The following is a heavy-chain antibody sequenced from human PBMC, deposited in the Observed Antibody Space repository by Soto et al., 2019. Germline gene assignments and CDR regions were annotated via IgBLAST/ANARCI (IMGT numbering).Heavy chain of an antibody. CDR2: ISAYNGNT. D-gene: IGHD3-3*01. CDR3: ARDLFNYDFWSAVPYYYYYGMDV. Sequence: ASVKVSCKASGYTFTSHGISWVRQAPGQGLEWMGWISAYNGNTNYAQKLQGRVTMTTDTSTSTAYMELRSLRSDDTAVYYCARDLFNYDFWSAVPYYYYYGMDVWGQGTTVTVSS. CDR1: GYTFTSHG. V-gene: IGHV1-18*01. J-gene: IGHJ6*02.